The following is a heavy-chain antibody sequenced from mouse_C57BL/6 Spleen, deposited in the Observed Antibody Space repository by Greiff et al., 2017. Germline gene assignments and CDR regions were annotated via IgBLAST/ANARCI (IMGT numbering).Heavy chain of an antibody. Sequence: VQLQQSGPELVKPGASVKISCKASGYAFSSSWMHWVKQRPGKGLEWIGRIYPGDGDTNYNGKFKGKATLTADKSSSTAYMQLSSLTSADSAVYFCARAGIYYDYDDWYFDGWGTGTTVTVSS. V-gene: IGHV1-82*01. D-gene: IGHD2-4*01. CDR1: GYAFSSSW. CDR3: ARAGIYYDYDDWYFDG. J-gene: IGHJ1*03. CDR2: IYPGDGDT.